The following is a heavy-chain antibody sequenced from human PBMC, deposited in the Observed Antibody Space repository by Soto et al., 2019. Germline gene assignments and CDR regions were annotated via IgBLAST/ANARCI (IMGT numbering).Heavy chain of an antibody. D-gene: IGHD2-15*01. V-gene: IGHV1-69*04. CDR3: ARDRVVAATSPCYHYDHLSV. CDR2: IIPILGIA. Sequence: SVKVSCKASGGTFSSYTISWVRQAPGQGLEWMGRIIPILGIANYAQKFQGRVTITADKSTSTAYMELSSLRSEDTAVYYCARDRVVAATSPCYHYDHLSVWGKGTTDTGSS. J-gene: IGHJ6*03. CDR1: GGTFSSYT.